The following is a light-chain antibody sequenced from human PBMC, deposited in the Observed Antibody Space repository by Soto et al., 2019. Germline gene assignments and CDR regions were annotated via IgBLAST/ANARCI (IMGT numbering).Light chain of an antibody. CDR3: SSYTTSNTLL. CDR2: DVS. V-gene: IGLV2-14*01. Sequence: QSALTQPASVSGSPGQSITISCTGTSGDIGGYNYVSWYQQHPGTAPKLMIYDVSDRPSGVSNRFSGSKSGNTASLTISGLQAEDEAYYYCSSYTTSNTLLFGGGTQLTVL. J-gene: IGLJ2*01. CDR1: SGDIGGYNY.